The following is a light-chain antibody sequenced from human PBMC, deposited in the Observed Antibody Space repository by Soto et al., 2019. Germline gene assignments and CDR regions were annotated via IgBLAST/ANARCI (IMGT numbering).Light chain of an antibody. CDR1: QFVSSR. J-gene: IGKJ1*01. Sequence: DIVVTQSPATLSASPGERVTLSCRASQFVSSRLAWDQQRPGQVPRLLIYDTSTRAPGISARFSGSGSGTEFTLTISSLQSEDFALYYCQEYIRWPPGMFGPGTTVDIK. CDR2: DTS. CDR3: QEYIRWPPGM. V-gene: IGKV3-15*01.